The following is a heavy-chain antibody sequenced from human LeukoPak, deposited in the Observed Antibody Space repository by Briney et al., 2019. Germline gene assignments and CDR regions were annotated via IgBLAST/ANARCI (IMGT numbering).Heavy chain of an antibody. Sequence: SQTLSLTCTVSGGSISSGSYYWSWIRQPAGKGLEWIGRIYTSGSTNYNPSLKSRVTISVDTSKNQFSLKLSSVTAADTAVYYCARFDYSSSWYDFDYWGQGTLVTVSS. CDR1: GGSISSGSYY. CDR2: IYTSGST. CDR3: ARFDYSSSWYDFDY. J-gene: IGHJ4*02. V-gene: IGHV4-61*02. D-gene: IGHD6-13*01.